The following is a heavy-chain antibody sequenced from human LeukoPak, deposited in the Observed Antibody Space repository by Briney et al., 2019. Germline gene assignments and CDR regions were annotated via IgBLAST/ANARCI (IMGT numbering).Heavy chain of an antibody. CDR1: GYTFTSYG. CDR3: ARVITGTTDYYYYMDV. D-gene: IGHD1-7*01. CDR2: ISAYNGNT. Sequence: ASVKVSCKASGYTFTSYGISWVRQAPGQGLEWMGWISAYNGNTNYAQKLQGRVTMTTDTSTSTAYMELSSLRSEDTAVYYCARVITGTTDYYYYMDVWGKGTTVTVSS. J-gene: IGHJ6*03. V-gene: IGHV1-18*01.